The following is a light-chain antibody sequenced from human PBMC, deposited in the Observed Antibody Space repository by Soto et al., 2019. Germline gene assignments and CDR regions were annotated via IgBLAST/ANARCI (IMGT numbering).Light chain of an antibody. J-gene: IGKJ1*01. CDR2: LGS. CDR3: MQALQTPWA. CDR1: QSLLHSNGYNY. V-gene: IGKV2-28*01. Sequence: DIVMTQSPLSLPVTPGEPASISCRSSQSLLHSNGYNYLDWYLQKPVQSQQPLIYLGSNRASGVPDRFSGCRSGTDFTLKITRVEAEDVGVSYCMQALQTPWAVGQGTKVEI.